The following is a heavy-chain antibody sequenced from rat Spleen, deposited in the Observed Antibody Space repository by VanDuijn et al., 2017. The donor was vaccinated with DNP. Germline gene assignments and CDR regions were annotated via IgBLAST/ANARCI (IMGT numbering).Heavy chain of an antibody. Sequence: QVQLKESGPGLVQPSQTLSLTCTVSGFSLTSYNVHWVRQPTGKGLEWMGVIWTGGSTDYNSALKSRLSISRDPSKSHVFLKMSSLQTEYIATDLWPREALQDYLDYWGQGVMVTVSA. CDR2: IWTGGST. CDR1: GFSLTSYN. D-gene: IGHD1-1*01. V-gene: IGHV2-30*01. CDR3: PREALQDYLDY. J-gene: IGHJ2*01.